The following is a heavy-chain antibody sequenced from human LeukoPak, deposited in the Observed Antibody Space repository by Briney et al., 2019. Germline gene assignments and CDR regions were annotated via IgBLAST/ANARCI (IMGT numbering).Heavy chain of an antibody. J-gene: IGHJ4*02. CDR1: GGSISSYY. Sequence: SETLSLTCTVSGGSISSYYWSWIRQPPGKGLEWIGYIYYSGSTNYNPSLKSRVTISVDTSKNQFSLKLSSVTAADTAMYYCARLVVSSTEAFFDYWGQGTLVTVYS. V-gene: IGHV4-59*08. CDR3: ARLVVSSTEAFFDY. D-gene: IGHD2-15*01. CDR2: IYYSGST.